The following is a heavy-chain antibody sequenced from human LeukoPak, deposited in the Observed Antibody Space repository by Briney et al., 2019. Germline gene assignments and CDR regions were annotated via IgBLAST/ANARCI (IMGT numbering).Heavy chain of an antibody. Sequence: PGESLKISCKGSGYSFTSYWIGWVRQMPGKGLEWMGIIYPGDSGTRYSPSFQGQVTISADKSISTAYLQWSSLKASDTAMYYCARRVVVAAIGNYFDYWGQGTLVTVSS. CDR3: ARRVVVAAIGNYFDY. J-gene: IGHJ4*02. CDR1: GYSFTSYW. CDR2: IYPGDSGT. V-gene: IGHV5-51*01. D-gene: IGHD2-15*01.